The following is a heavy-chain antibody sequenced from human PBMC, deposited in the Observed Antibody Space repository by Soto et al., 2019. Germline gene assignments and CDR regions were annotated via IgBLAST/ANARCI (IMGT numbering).Heavy chain of an antibody. CDR2: IIPIFGTA. D-gene: IGHD3-22*01. Sequence: QVQLVQSGAEVKKPGSSVKVSCKASGVTFSHNAISWVRQAHGQGLEWMGGIIPIFGTANYAQKFKGRVTIAADESTSTAYMELSSLRSEDTAVYYCVRGWGYDSSDYYYAYWGQGTLVTVSS. CDR3: VRGWGYDSSDYYYAY. CDR1: GVTFSHNA. J-gene: IGHJ4*02. V-gene: IGHV1-69*01.